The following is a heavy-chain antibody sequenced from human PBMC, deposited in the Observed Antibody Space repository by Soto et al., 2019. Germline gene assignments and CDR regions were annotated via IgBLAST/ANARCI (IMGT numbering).Heavy chain of an antibody. J-gene: IGHJ6*01. CDR1: GGSISIGGYD. V-gene: IGHV4-31*03. CDR2: IYYSGST. CDR3: ARVVPASYHYGMDV. Sequence: SETLSVTCTVSGGSISIGGYDWSWIRQHPGKGLEWIGYIYYSGSTYYNPSLKSRVTISVDTSKNQFSLKLSSVTAADTAVYYCARVVPASYHYGMDVWGQGTTVTVSS.